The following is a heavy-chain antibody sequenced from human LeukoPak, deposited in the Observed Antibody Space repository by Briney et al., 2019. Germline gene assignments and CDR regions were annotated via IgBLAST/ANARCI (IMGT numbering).Heavy chain of an antibody. CDR1: GFTFSSYG. CDR2: IWYDGTNT. D-gene: IGHD2-15*01. J-gene: IGHJ3*02. CDR3: ARDFCSGGSCYPDAFDI. Sequence: GRSLRLSCAASGFTFSSYGMHWVRQAPGKGLEWVAGIWYDGTNTYYADSVKGRFTISRDNSKNTLYLQMNSLRAEDTAVYYCARDFCSGGSCYPDAFDIWGQGTMVTVSS. V-gene: IGHV3-33*01.